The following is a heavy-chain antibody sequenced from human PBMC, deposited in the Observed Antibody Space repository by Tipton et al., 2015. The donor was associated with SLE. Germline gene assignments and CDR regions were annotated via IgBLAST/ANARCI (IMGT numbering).Heavy chain of an antibody. V-gene: IGHV3-7*01. D-gene: IGHD2-15*01. CDR3: ARERVGYCSGGSCWGYYFDY. Sequence: SLRLSCAASGFTFSSYWMSWVRQAPGKGLEWVANIKQDGSEKYYVDSVKGRFTISRDNAKNSLYLQMNSLRAEDTAVYYCARERVGYCSGGSCWGYYFDYWGQGTLVTVSS. J-gene: IGHJ4*02. CDR2: IKQDGSEK. CDR1: GFTFSSYW.